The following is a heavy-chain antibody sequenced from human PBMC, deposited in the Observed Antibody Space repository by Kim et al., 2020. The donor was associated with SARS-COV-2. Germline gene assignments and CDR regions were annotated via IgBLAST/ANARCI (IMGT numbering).Heavy chain of an antibody. Sequence: GGSLRLSCAASGFTFSSYGMHWVRQAPGKGLEWVAVISYDGSNKYYADSVKGRFTISRDNSKNTLYLQMNSLRAEDTAVYYCAKEEWIQLWAPDYWGQGTLVTVSS. V-gene: IGHV3-30*18. CDR1: GFTFSSYG. J-gene: IGHJ4*02. CDR3: AKEEWIQLWAPDY. D-gene: IGHD5-18*01. CDR2: ISYDGSNK.